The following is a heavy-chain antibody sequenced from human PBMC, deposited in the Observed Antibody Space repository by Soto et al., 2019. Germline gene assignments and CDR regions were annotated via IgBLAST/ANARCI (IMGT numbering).Heavy chain of an antibody. CDR1: GGSISSGGYS. V-gene: IGHV4-30-2*01. CDR2: IYHSGST. J-gene: IGHJ5*02. Sequence: SETLSLTCAVCGGSISSGGYSWSWIRQPPXKGLEWIGYIYHSGSTYYNPSLKSRVTISVDRSKNQFSLKLSSVTAADTAVYYCARGLGYCSGGSCYPGNWFDPWGQGTLVTVSS. D-gene: IGHD2-15*01. CDR3: ARGLGYCSGGSCYPGNWFDP.